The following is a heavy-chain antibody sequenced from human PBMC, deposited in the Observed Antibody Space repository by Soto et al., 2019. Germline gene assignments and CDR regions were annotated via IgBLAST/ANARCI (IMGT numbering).Heavy chain of an antibody. D-gene: IGHD3-10*02. J-gene: IGHJ6*02. CDR2: ISGSGSPT. CDR1: GFTFISYA. Sequence: GGSLRLSCAASGFTFISYAITWVRQAPWRGLEWVSAISGSGSPTYYADSVKGRFTISRDNSKNTLYLQMNSLRADDTAVYYCARDMSGGSYNYYYGMDVWGQGTTVTVSS. V-gene: IGHV3-23*01. CDR3: ARDMSGGSYNYYYGMDV.